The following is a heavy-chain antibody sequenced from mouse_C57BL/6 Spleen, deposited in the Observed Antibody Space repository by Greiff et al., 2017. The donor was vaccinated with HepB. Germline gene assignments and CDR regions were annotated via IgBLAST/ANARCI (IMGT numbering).Heavy chain of an antibody. CDR2: IDPSDSYT. CDR1: GYTFTSYW. D-gene: IGHD1-1*01. J-gene: IGHJ4*01. CDR3: ARGNYGSSFYYAMDY. V-gene: IGHV1-50*01. Sequence: QVQLQQPGAELVKPGASVKLSCKASGYTFTSYWMQWVKQRPGQGLEWIGEIDPSDSYTNYNQKVKGKATLTVDTSSSTAYMQLSSLTSEDSAVYYCARGNYGSSFYYAMDYWGQGTSVTVSS.